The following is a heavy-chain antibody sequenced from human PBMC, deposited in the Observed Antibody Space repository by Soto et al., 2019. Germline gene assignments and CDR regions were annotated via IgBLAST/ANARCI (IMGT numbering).Heavy chain of an antibody. V-gene: IGHV4-4*02. D-gene: IGHD1-1*01. CDR1: GGSLSVNTW. CDR3: AKGNEALDV. CDR2: IFHNGRT. Sequence: QVQLQESGPRLVKPSVTLSLTCVVSGGSLSVNTWWSWVRQSPGRGLEWIGEIFHNGRTSYNPSLRGQVTMSVDKSLNQFSLRLTSVTAAYTAVYYCAKGNEALDVWGQWTTVIVS. J-gene: IGHJ6*02.